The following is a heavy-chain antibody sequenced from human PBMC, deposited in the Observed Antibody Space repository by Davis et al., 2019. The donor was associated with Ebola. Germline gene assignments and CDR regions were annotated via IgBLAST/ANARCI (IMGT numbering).Heavy chain of an antibody. J-gene: IGHJ5*02. CDR1: GYTFTSYG. CDR2: INPSGGST. CDR3: ATVVFPAGS. Sequence: ASVKVSCKASGYTFTSYGISWVRQAPGQGLEWMGIINPSGGSTSYAQKFQGRVTMTRDTSTSTVYMELSSLRSEDTAVYYCATVVFPAGSWGQGTLVTVSS. D-gene: IGHD2-21*01. V-gene: IGHV1-46*01.